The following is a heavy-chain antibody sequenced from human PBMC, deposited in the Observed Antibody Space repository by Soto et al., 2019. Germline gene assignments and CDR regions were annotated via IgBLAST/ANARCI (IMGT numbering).Heavy chain of an antibody. V-gene: IGHV3-48*02. CDR1: GYDFRTYS. D-gene: IGHD3-3*01. J-gene: IGHJ6*02. Sequence: QLVESGGGLVRPGGSLRLACRASGYDFRTYSMNWVRQAPGQGLEWIASVSLDSDTIQYADSVKGRFTISRDDAENSLYLQMDSLRDEDTATYYCARLYYDYVWGQGTTVTVSS. CDR3: ARLYYDYV. CDR2: VSLDSDTI.